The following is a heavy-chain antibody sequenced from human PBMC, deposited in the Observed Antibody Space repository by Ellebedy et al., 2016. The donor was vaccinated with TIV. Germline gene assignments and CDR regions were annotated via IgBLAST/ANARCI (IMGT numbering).Heavy chain of an antibody. Sequence: GGSLRLSCGTSGFTFSNYWMTWVRQAPGKGLEWVANIKQDGGEKYYVDSVMGRFSISRDNTKNSLYLQMNSLTDEDTAVYYCARDQWLGRAYYFDSWGQGTLVTVSS. CDR2: IKQDGGEK. V-gene: IGHV3-7*01. J-gene: IGHJ4*02. CDR3: ARDQWLGRAYYFDS. CDR1: GFTFSNYW. D-gene: IGHD6-19*01.